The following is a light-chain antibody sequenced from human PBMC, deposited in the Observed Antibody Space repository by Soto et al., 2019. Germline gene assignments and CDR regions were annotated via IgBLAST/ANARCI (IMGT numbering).Light chain of an antibody. CDR2: GAS. Sequence: EIVLTQSPGTLSLSPGERATLSCRASQSVSSSYLAWYQQKSGQAPRLLLYGASSRATGMPDRYSGSGSGTDFTLSLSRLEPEDYAVFYCQQYSDSPITFGQGTRLEIK. CDR3: QQYSDSPIT. J-gene: IGKJ5*01. CDR1: QSVSSSY. V-gene: IGKV3-20*01.